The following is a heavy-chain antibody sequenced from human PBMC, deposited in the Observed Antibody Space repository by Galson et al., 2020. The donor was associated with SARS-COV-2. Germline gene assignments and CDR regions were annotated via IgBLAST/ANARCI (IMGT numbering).Heavy chain of an antibody. Sequence: ETSETLSLTCTVSGGSISSYYWSWIRQPPGKGLEWIGYIYYSGSTNYNPSLKSRVTISVDTSKNQFSLKLSSVTAADTAVYYCAREEGVAATGYYYGMDVWCQGTTVTVSS. CDR1: GGSISSYY. V-gene: IGHV4-59*01. CDR3: AREEGVAATGYYYGMDV. J-gene: IGHJ6*02. D-gene: IGHD6-19*01. CDR2: IYYSGST.